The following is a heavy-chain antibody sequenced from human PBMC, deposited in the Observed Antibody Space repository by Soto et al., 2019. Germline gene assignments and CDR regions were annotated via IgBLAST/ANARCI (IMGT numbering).Heavy chain of an antibody. V-gene: IGHV1-69*13. J-gene: IGHJ6*02. Sequence: SVKVSCKASRGTFSSYALSCVRQAPGQGLEWMGGIIPIFGKANYAQKFQGRVTITADESTSTAYMELSSLRSEDTAVYYCASPVRFLEWPPRYYGMDVWGQGTTVTVSS. D-gene: IGHD3-3*01. CDR2: IIPIFGKA. CDR3: ASPVRFLEWPPRYYGMDV. CDR1: RGTFSSYA.